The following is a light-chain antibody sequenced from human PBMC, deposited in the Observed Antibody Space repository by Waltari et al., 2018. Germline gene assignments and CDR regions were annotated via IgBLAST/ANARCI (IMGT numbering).Light chain of an antibody. Sequence: DIQMTQSPSSLSASVGEKVTITCRASQSISEYLNWYQQKPGKAPKLLIYGASGLQSWVPSRFSGSGSGTDFTLSITRLQPEDSATYYCQQSYTFGGGTKVEIK. CDR2: GAS. CDR3: QQSYT. V-gene: IGKV1-39*01. CDR1: QSISEY. J-gene: IGKJ4*01.